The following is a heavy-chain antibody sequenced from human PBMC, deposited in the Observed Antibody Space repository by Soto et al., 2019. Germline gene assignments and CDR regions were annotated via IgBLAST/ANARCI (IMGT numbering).Heavy chain of an antibody. V-gene: IGHV3-30*18. CDR3: AKDFYTVRIPAAPRAHDFDF. CDR2: LSFDGTSK. Sequence: QVQLVESGGGVVQPGRSLRLSCAASGFTFSNYDMHWVRQAPGEGLEWVAVLSFDGTSKNYADSVKGRVTIPRANSKNNRFLQVTSLRTENTAVYFCAKDFYTVRIPAAPRAHDFDFWGPGTLVTVPS. D-gene: IGHD2-2*01. J-gene: IGHJ4*01. CDR1: GFTFSNYD.